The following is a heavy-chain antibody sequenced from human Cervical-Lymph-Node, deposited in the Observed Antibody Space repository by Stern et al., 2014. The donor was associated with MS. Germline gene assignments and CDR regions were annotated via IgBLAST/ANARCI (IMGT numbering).Heavy chain of an antibody. CDR3: AAEPMYYSDSVGAFDI. D-gene: IGHD3-22*01. CDR1: GFTFTSSA. J-gene: IGHJ3*02. V-gene: IGHV1-58*01. CDR2: IVVGSGNT. Sequence: QLVQSGPEVKKLGTSVKVSCKASGFTFTSSAVQWVRQARGQRLEWIGWIVVGSGNTNYAQKFQERVTITRDMSTSTAYMELSSLRSEDTAVYYCAAEPMYYSDSVGAFDIWGQGTMVTVSS.